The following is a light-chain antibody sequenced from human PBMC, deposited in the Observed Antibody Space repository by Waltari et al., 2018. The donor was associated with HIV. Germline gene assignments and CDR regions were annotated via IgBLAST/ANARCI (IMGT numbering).Light chain of an antibody. J-gene: IGKJ4*01. V-gene: IGKV3-11*01. Sequence: EFVLPHSPAPFSFSPGKKAPPPCRASQSVSSYLAWYQQKPGQAPRLLIYDASNRATGIPARFSGSGSGTDFTLTISSLEPEDFAVYYCHQRSSWPPGAFGGGTKVEIK. CDR2: DAS. CDR3: HQRSSWPPGA. CDR1: QSVSSY.